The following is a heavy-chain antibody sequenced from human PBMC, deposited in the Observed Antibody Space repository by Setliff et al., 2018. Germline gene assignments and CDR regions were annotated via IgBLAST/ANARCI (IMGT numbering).Heavy chain of an antibody. CDR2: IYYSGST. J-gene: IGHJ4*02. D-gene: IGHD2-8*02. V-gene: IGHV4-39*02. CDR3: ARLSPCNTGPPVDC. Sequence: SETLSLTCAVSGGSFSSSSYYWGWICQPPGKGLECIGIIYYSGSTYYKPSLKSRVTISLDTSKNHFSLNLRSVTAADTAVYYCARLSPCNTGPPVDCWSQGTLVTVSS. CDR1: GGSFSSSSYY.